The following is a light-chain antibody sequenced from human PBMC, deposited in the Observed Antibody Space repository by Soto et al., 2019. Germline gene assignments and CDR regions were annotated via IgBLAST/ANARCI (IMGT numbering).Light chain of an antibody. J-gene: IGKJ5*01. CDR1: QSVSNN. CDR2: DAS. CDR3: QHGGT. Sequence: EIVLTQSPATLSLSPGERATVSCRASQSVSNNLGWYQQKAGQAPSLLIYDASNRATGIPAGFSGSGSGTDFTLTISSLEPGGYAVYYYQHGGTFGGGTRLEIK. V-gene: IGKV3-11*01.